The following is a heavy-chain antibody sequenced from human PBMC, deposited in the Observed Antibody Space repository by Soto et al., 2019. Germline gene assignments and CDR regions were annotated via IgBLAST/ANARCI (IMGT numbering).Heavy chain of an antibody. CDR3: ARGGSSWSTTFDY. CDR1: GFTFSSYE. V-gene: IGHV3-48*03. Sequence: DGSRRLSCAASGFTFSSYEMNWVRQAPGKGLEWVSYISSSGSTIYYADSVKGRFTISRDNAKNSLYLQMNSLRAEDTAVYYCARGGSSWSTTFDYWGQGTRGTVAS. J-gene: IGHJ4*02. D-gene: IGHD6-13*01. CDR2: ISSSGSTI.